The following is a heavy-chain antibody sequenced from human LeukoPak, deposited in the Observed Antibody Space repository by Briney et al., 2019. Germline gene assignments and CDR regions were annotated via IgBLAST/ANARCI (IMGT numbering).Heavy chain of an antibody. CDR1: GYTFTGYY. CDR3: ARGWDTANALDI. J-gene: IGHJ3*02. Sequence: ASVKVSCKASGYTFTGYYMHWVRQAPGQGLEWMGWINPNSGGTNYAQKFQGRVTITRNTSISTAYMELSSLRSEDTAVYYCARGWDTANALDIWGQGTMVTVSS. V-gene: IGHV1-2*02. CDR2: INPNSGGT. D-gene: IGHD5-18*01.